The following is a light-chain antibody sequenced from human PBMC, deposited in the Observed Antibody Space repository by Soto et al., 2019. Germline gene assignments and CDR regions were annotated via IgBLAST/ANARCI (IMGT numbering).Light chain of an antibody. CDR3: QHYNHWLWT. V-gene: IGKV3-15*01. CDR1: QSVKSS. CDR2: GAS. J-gene: IGKJ1*01. Sequence: EIMMTQSPATMSVSPGERATLSCRASQSVKSSLAWYQQKPGQAPRLLIYGASTRATGLPARFSGSGSGTEFTLTISSLQSEDSAVYYCQHYNHWLWTFGQGTKVDIK.